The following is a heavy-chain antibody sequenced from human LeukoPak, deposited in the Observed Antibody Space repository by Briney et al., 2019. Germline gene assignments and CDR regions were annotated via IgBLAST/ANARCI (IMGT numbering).Heavy chain of an antibody. V-gene: IGHV3-21*01. D-gene: IGHD6-19*01. CDR2: ISSSSSYI. CDR1: GFTFSSYS. Sequence: GGSLRLSCAASGFTFSSYSMNWGRQAPGKGLEWVSSISSSSSYIYYADSVKGRFTISRPNAKNSLYLQIDSLRADDTAVYYCARDYYSSGWRDAFDLWAQGTMLPVPS. CDR3: ARDYYSSGWRDAFDL. J-gene: IGHJ3*01.